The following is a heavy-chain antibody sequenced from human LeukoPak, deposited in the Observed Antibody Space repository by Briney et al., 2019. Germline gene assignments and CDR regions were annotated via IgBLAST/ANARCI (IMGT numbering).Heavy chain of an antibody. Sequence: SETLSLTCTVSGGSISSYYWSWIRQPAGKGLEWIGRIYTSGSTNYNPSLKSRVTMSVDTSKNQFSLKLSSVTAADTAVYYCARVALYYDFWSGYSLYPPGDAFDIWGQGTTVTVSS. CDR2: IYTSGST. CDR1: GGSISSYY. CDR3: ARVALYYDFWSGYSLYPPGDAFDI. J-gene: IGHJ3*02. D-gene: IGHD3-3*01. V-gene: IGHV4-4*07.